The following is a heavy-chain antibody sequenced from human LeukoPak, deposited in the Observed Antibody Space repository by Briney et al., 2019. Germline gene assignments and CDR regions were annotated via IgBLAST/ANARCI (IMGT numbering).Heavy chain of an antibody. Sequence: GGSLRLSCAASGFSVSSNSMNWVRQAPRTGLEWVSVLSAVGSTYYADSVKGRFTISRDNSKNTVYLQMNSLTADDTAIYYCARVTGGWDAFDIWGQGTMVAVSS. CDR3: ARVTGGWDAFDI. CDR2: LSAVGST. CDR1: GFSVSSNS. D-gene: IGHD3-16*01. J-gene: IGHJ3*02. V-gene: IGHV3-66*01.